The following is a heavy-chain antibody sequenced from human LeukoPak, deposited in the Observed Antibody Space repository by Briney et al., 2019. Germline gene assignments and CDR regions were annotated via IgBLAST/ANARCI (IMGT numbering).Heavy chain of an antibody. CDR2: IYTSGST. CDR1: GGPISSYY. D-gene: IGHD3-10*01. V-gene: IGHV4-4*07. J-gene: IGHJ5*02. CDR3: AREWFTMGSPGHWFDP. Sequence: SETLSLTCTVSGGPISSYYWSWIRQPAGKGLEWIGRIYTSGSTNYNPSLKSRVTMSVDTSQNQLSLKLSSVTPADTAVFYCAREWFTMGSPGHWFDPWGQGTLVTVSS.